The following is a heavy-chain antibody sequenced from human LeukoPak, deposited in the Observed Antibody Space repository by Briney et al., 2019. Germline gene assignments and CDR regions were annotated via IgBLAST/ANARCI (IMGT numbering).Heavy chain of an antibody. V-gene: IGHV1-69*13. CDR1: GGTFSSYA. CDR3: AGDRPYTAGWRGFDY. J-gene: IGHJ4*02. D-gene: IGHD5-18*01. CDR2: IIPIFGTA. Sequence: SVKVSCKASGGTFSSYAIRWVRQARGQGLEWMGGIIPIFGTATNDQQFQGSVTITAAESTSTASMELSSLRSEDKAVYYCAGDRPYTAGWRGFDYWGPGTLVTVSS.